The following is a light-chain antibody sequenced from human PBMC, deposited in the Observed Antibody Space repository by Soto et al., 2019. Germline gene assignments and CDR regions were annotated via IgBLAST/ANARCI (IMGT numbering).Light chain of an antibody. V-gene: IGLV3-9*01. CDR3: QVWDSSTHVV. CDR2: RDY. CDR1: NIGSKN. J-gene: IGLJ2*01. Sequence: SYELTQPLSVSVALGQTARITCGGNNIGSKNVHWYQQKPGQAPVLVIYRDYNRPSGIPERFSGSNSVNTATLSISRAQAGDEADYYCQVWDSSTHVVFGGGTKVTVL.